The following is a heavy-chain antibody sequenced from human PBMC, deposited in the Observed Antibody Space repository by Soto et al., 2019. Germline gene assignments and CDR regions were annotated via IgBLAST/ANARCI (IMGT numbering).Heavy chain of an antibody. Sequence: GGSLRLSCAASGFTFSSYAMSWVRQAPGKGLEWVSAISGSGGSTYYADSVKGRFTISRDNSKNTLYLQMNSLRAEDTAVYYCAKDLVTMVRGVMSYYYGMDVWGQGTTVTVSS. CDR3: AKDLVTMVRGVMSYYYGMDV. V-gene: IGHV3-23*01. J-gene: IGHJ6*02. D-gene: IGHD3-10*01. CDR1: GFTFSSYA. CDR2: ISGSGGST.